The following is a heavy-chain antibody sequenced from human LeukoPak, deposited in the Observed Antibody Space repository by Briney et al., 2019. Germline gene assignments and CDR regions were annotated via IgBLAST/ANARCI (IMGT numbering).Heavy chain of an antibody. Sequence: PGGSLRLSCAASGFALSDSTIHWVRQAPGNGLEWVANIKQDGSEKYYVDSVKGRFTISRDNAKNSLYLQMNSLRAEDTAVYYCAIGEGNRWFDPWGQGTLVTVSS. D-gene: IGHD2/OR15-2a*01. CDR3: AIGEGNRWFDP. V-gene: IGHV3-7*01. J-gene: IGHJ5*02. CDR1: GFALSDST. CDR2: IKQDGSEK.